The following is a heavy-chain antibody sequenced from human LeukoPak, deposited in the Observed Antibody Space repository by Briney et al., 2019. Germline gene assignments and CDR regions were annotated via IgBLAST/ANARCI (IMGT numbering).Heavy chain of an antibody. D-gene: IGHD6-6*01. J-gene: IGHJ5*02. CDR3: ARVDSSSSPLDP. Sequence: SETLSLTCTVFGGSISSYYWSWIRQPPGKGLEWIGYIYYSGSTNYNPSLKSRVTISVDTSKNQFSLKLSSVTAADTAVYYCARVDSSSSPLDPWGQGTLVTVSS. CDR2: IYYSGST. CDR1: GGSISSYY. V-gene: IGHV4-59*01.